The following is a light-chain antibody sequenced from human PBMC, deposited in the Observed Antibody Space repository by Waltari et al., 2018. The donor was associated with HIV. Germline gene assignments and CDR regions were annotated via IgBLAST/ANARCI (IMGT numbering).Light chain of an antibody. CDR3: QQYYTVPPT. J-gene: IGKJ4*01. CDR1: RTVFSSSDNHNY. Sequence: DIVMTQSPDSLAVYLGERATINCTSSRTVFSSSDNHNYLAWYLQRPGQPPKVLIFWASTRAFGVPDRFSGSGSGTDFSLTLSSLQADDVGIYYCQQYYTVPPTFGGGTKVEI. V-gene: IGKV4-1*01. CDR2: WAS.